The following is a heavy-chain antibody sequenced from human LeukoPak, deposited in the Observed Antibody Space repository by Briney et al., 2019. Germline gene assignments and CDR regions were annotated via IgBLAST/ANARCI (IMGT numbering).Heavy chain of an antibody. J-gene: IGHJ3*02. CDR1: GYTLTELS. Sequence: ASVKVSCKVSGYTLTELSMHWVRQAPGKGLEWMGGFDPEDGETIYAQKFQGRVTMTEDTSTDTAYMELSSLRSEDAAVYYCATGPRITMVRGVEGAFDIWGQGTMVTVSS. D-gene: IGHD3-10*01. CDR2: FDPEDGET. CDR3: ATGPRITMVRGVEGAFDI. V-gene: IGHV1-24*01.